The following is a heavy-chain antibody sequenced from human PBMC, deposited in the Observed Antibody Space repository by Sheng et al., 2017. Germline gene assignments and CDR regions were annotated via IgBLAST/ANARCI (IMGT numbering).Heavy chain of an antibody. V-gene: IGHV4-31*01. CDR1: GGSISSGGYY. CDR3: ARGTEGVPAAIGWFDP. Sequence: QVQLQESGPGLVKPSQTLSLTCTVSGGSISSGGYYWSWIRQHPGKGLEWIGYIYYSGSTYYNPSLKSLVTISVDTSKNQFSLKLSSVTAADTAVYYCARGTEGVPAAIGWFDPWGQGTLVTVSS. CDR2: IYYSGST. D-gene: IGHD2-2*02. J-gene: IGHJ5*02.